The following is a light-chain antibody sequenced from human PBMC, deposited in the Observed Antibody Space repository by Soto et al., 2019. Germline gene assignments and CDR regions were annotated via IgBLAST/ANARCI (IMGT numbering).Light chain of an antibody. Sequence: EIVLTQSPGTLSLSPGERATLSCRASQSISSSNLAWYQKKPGQGPRLLLYGASNRAAGIPERFSGSGSGTDFTLTISRMEPEDFVVYYCQQYGRSPDWDRWTFGQGTKVEVK. CDR1: QSISSSN. CDR2: GAS. J-gene: IGKJ1*01. CDR3: QQYGRSPDWDRWT. V-gene: IGKV3-20*01.